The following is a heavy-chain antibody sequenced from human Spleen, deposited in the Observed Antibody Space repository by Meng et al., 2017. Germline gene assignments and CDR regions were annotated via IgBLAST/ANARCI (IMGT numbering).Heavy chain of an antibody. CDR2: INTYNGDT. V-gene: IGHV1-18*01. J-gene: IGHJ6*02. CDR1: GEPFPSYG. Sequence: QVQLVQSGAEVKKPGGSVKVSCKASGEPFPSYGITWVRQAPGQGLEGMGWINTYNGDTKYAEKVQGRVTMTTDTSTSTVYMDLRNLRSDDTAVYYCARDDIVVVVAPEAYGMDVWGQGTMVTVSS. CDR3: ARDDIVVVVAPEAYGMDV. D-gene: IGHD2-15*01.